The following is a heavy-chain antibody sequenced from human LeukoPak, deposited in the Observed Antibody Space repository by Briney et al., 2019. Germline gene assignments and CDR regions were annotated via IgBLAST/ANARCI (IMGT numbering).Heavy chain of an antibody. CDR1: GFTFSSFD. CDR2: IGTASDT. D-gene: IGHD1-1*01. Sequence: GGSLRLSCAASGFTFSSFDMHWVRQPTGQGLEWVSTIGTASDTYYPGSVEGRFTLSRDNAKNSLYLQMNSLTAGDTAVYYCARGPPRGKYYYMDVWGRGTTVTASS. J-gene: IGHJ6*03. CDR3: ARGPPRGKYYYMDV. V-gene: IGHV3-13*01.